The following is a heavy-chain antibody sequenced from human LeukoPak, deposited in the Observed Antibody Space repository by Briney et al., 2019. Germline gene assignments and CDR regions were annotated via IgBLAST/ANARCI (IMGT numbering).Heavy chain of an antibody. J-gene: IGHJ4*02. CDR2: IYYSGST. V-gene: IGHV4-59*01. D-gene: IGHD3-22*01. CDR3: ARESDSSGYYY. Sequence: PSETLSLTCTVSGGSISSYYWSWIRQPPGKGLEWIGYIYYSGSTNYNPSLKSRVTISVDTSKNQFSLKLSSVTAADTAVYYCARESDSSGYYYRGQGTLVTVSS. CDR1: GGSISSYY.